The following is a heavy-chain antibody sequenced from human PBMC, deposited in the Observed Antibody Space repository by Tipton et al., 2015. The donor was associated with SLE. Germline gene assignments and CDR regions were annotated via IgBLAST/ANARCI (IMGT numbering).Heavy chain of an antibody. D-gene: IGHD6-13*01. CDR1: GYTFTGFG. V-gene: IGHV1-18*01. CDR3: ARGGGSSWSPFDY. CDR2: ISTYNGDT. J-gene: IGHJ4*02. Sequence: QLVQSGAEVKKPGASVKVSCKASGYTFTGFGISWLRQAPGQGLECMGWISTYNGDTNYAQKFQGRVAMTTDTSTTTAYMELSSLTSGDTAVYYCARGGGSSWSPFDYWGQGTLVTVSS.